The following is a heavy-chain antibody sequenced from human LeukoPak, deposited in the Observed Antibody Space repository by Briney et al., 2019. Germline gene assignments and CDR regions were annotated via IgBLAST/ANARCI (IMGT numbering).Heavy chain of an antibody. CDR3: ARERVQVAVAGTGAFDI. J-gene: IGHJ3*02. D-gene: IGHD6-19*01. V-gene: IGHV3-23*01. CDR2: ISGSGGST. Sequence: GGTLRLSCAASGFTFSSYGMSWVRQAPGKGLEWVSAISGSGGSTYYADSVKGRFTISRDNSKNTLYLQMNSLRAEDTAVYYCARERVQVAVAGTGAFDIWGQGTMVTVSS. CDR1: GFTFSSYG.